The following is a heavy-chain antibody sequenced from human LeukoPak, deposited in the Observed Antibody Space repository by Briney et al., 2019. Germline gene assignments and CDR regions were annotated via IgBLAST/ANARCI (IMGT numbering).Heavy chain of an antibody. CDR2: ISSSSSYI. CDR1: GFTFSSYS. CDR3: ARESSSWSQDFDY. V-gene: IGHV3-21*01. J-gene: IGHJ4*02. D-gene: IGHD6-13*01. Sequence: GGSLRLSCAASGFTFSSYSMNWVRPAPGKGLEWVSSISSSSSYIYYADSVKGRFTISRDNAKNSLYLQMNSLRAEDTAVYYCARESSSWSQDFDYWGQGTLVTVSS.